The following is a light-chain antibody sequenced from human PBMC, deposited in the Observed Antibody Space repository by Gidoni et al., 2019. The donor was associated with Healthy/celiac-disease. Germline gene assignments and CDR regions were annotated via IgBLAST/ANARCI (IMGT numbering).Light chain of an antibody. Sequence: EIVITQSPATLSVSPGERATLPFRASPSVSRNLAWYQQTPGQAPRLPIYGASNSATGIPDRFSGSGSETEFTLNMSSQQSEDFAVYYCQQYNNWPTFGQGTKVEIK. V-gene: IGKV3-15*01. CDR3: QQYNNWPT. J-gene: IGKJ1*01. CDR2: GAS. CDR1: PSVSRN.